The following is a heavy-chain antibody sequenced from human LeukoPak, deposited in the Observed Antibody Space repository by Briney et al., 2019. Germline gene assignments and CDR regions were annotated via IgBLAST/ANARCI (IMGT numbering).Heavy chain of an antibody. CDR1: GFTFSSYW. D-gene: IGHD6-13*01. CDR3: ASWGSSLYSNYYFFGMDV. V-gene: IGHV3-7*01. CDR2: INQDESEK. Sequence: GGSLRLSCASSGFTFSSYWMSWVRQAPGKGLEWVANINQDESEKYYVDSVKGRLTISRDNAKHSLYLQMNSLTAEDTAVYYCASWGSSLYSNYYFFGMDVWGQGATVTVSS. J-gene: IGHJ6*02.